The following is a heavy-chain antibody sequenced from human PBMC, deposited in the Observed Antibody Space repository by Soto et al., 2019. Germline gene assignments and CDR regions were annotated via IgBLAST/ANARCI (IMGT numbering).Heavy chain of an antibody. J-gene: IGHJ4*02. D-gene: IGHD1-1*01. V-gene: IGHV3-72*01. CDR3: VTTNGFFDY. CDR1: GFTLSDHY. Sequence: GGSLRLSCAGSGFTLSDHYIDWVRQAPGKGLEWVGRSRDKAQGYSTAYAASVKGRFTTSRDESKNSVYLQMNSLRAEDAAVYYCVTTNGFFDYWGQGTLVTVSS. CDR2: SRDKAQGYST.